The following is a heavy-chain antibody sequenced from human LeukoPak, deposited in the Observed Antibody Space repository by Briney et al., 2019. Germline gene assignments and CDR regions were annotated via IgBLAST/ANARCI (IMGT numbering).Heavy chain of an antibody. V-gene: IGHV3-21*04. Sequence: PGGSLRLSCAASGFTFSSYSMNWVRQAPGKGLEWVSSISSSSSYIYYADSVKGRFTISRDNAKNSLYLQMNSLRAEDTAVYYCARAQVSGWNDALDYWGQGTLVTVSS. J-gene: IGHJ4*02. D-gene: IGHD1-1*01. CDR2: ISSSSSYI. CDR3: ARAQVSGWNDALDY. CDR1: GFTFSSYS.